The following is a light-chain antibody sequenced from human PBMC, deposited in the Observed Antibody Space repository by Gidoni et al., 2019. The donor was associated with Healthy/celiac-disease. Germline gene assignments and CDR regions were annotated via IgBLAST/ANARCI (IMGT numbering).Light chain of an antibody. CDR3: QQSYSAPRT. CDR2: AAS. CDR1: QSMSSY. J-gene: IGKJ2*01. Sequence: DIQMTQSPSSLSASVGDRVTITCRASQSMSSYLNWYHQKPGKAPKLLIYAASSLHSGVPSKFSGSGSGTDFTLTISSLHPEDFATYYCQQSYSAPRTFGQGTKLEIK. V-gene: IGKV1-39*01.